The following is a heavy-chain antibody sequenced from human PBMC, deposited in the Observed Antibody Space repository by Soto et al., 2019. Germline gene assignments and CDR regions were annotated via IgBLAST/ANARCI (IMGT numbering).Heavy chain of an antibody. Sequence: QITLKESGPTLVKPTQTLTLTCTFSGFSLSTSGVGVGWIRQPPGKALEWLALIYWDDDKRYSPSLRSRLTINKDTSKNQVVLTMTNMDPVDTATYYCIQSRCGGDCLQSYASHYYYGMDDWGQGTTVTVSS. J-gene: IGHJ6*02. CDR3: IQSRCGGDCLQSYASHYYYGMDD. CDR2: IYWDDDK. CDR1: GFSLSTSGVG. V-gene: IGHV2-5*02. D-gene: IGHD2-21*02.